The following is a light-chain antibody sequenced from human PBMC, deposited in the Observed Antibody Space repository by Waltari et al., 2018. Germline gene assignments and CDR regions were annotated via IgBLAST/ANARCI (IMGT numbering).Light chain of an antibody. CDR2: EDN. CDR3: QSYDSSNLWV. J-gene: IGLJ3*02. CDR1: SDCIASTS. Sequence: FLPTQPPSVSESPGKTVTISCTHHSDCIASTSVPSYQRRPGRAPMTVIDEDNQRPSGVPDRFSGSIDSSSNSASLTISGLKTEDEADYYCQSYDSSNLWVFGGGTKLTVL. V-gene: IGLV6-57*04.